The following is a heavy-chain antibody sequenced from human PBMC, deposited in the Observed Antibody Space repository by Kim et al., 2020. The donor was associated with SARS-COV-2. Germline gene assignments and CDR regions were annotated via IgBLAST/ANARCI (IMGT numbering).Heavy chain of an antibody. CDR3: AKDAQAAASVLRYFDWSTNWFDP. V-gene: IGHV3-23*01. Sequence: GGSLRLSCAASGFTFSSYAMSWVRQAPGKGLEWVSAISGSGGSTYYADSVKGRFTISRDNSKNTLYLQMNSLRAEDTAVYYCAKDAQAAASVLRYFDWSTNWFDPWGQGTLVTVSS. CDR2: ISGSGGST. CDR1: GFTFSSYA. J-gene: IGHJ5*02. D-gene: IGHD3-9*01.